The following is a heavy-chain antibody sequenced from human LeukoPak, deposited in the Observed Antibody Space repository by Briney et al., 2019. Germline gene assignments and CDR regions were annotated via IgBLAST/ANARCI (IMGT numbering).Heavy chain of an antibody. CDR1: GGSISSSSYY. CDR3: ARETAELGRSFDY. J-gene: IGHJ4*02. Sequence: SETLSLTCTVSGGSISSSSYYWGWIRQPPGKVLEYIGYISYTGSAIYSPSLESRVTMSVDTSKNQFSLKLTSVTAADTAVYYCARETAELGRSFDYWGQGTLVTVSS. D-gene: IGHD6-6*01. V-gene: IGHV4-61*05. CDR2: ISYTGSA.